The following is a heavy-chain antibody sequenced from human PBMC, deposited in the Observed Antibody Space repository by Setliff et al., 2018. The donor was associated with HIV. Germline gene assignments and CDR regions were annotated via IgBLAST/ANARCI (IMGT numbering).Heavy chain of an antibody. V-gene: IGHV4-31*03. Sequence: SETLSLTCTVSGGSIGSGGSYWSWIRQHPGKGLEWIGNIFYNGSTYYNPSLKSRITISVDTSKNQFSLNLRSVTAADTAVYFCARMAAAGRGHYYYYVDLWGKGTSVTVSS. CDR1: GGSIGSGGSY. CDR3: ARMAAAGRGHYYYYVDL. CDR2: IFYNGST. D-gene: IGHD6-13*01. J-gene: IGHJ6*03.